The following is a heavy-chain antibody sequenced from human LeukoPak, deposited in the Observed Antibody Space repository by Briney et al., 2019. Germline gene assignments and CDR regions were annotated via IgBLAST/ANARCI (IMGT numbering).Heavy chain of an antibody. CDR1: GFTFSSYA. D-gene: IGHD3-22*01. Sequence: PGRSLRLSCAASGFTFSSYAMPWVRQAPGKGLEWVAVISYDGSNKYYADSVKGRFTISRDNSKNTLYLQMNSLRAEDTAVYYCARGNDSSGYYYSDYWGEGTLVSPSS. V-gene: IGHV3-30*01. J-gene: IGHJ4*02. CDR2: ISYDGSNK. CDR3: ARGNDSSGYYYSDY.